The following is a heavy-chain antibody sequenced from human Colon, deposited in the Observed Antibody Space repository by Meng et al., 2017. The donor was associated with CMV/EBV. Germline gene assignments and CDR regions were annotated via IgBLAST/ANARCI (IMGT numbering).Heavy chain of an antibody. J-gene: IGHJ4*02. CDR2: IIPYLGIA. CDR3: ARDGWGSLDS. V-gene: IGHV1-69*10. D-gene: IGHD3-10*01. Sequence: VSCKAPGGTFSTYAISWVRQAPGQGLEWMGGIIPYLGIANYTQKFQGRVTISADKFTSTAYMELSSLRSEDTAVYYCARDGWGSLDSWGQGTLVTVSS. CDR1: GGTFSTYA.